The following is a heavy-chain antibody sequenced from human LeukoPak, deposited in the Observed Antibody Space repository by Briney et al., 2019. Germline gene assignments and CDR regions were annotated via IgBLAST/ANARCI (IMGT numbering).Heavy chain of an antibody. D-gene: IGHD3-22*01. J-gene: IGHJ3*01. V-gene: IGHV5-51*01. CDR1: GYXFTNYW. CDR3: ARGYFYDSSGLDAYDV. Sequence: GESLKISCDGSGYXFTNYWICWVRQMPGKGLEWMGNIYPADSDTRYSPSFQGQVTISADRSISQAYLQWSSLKASDSAMYFCARGYFYDSSGLDAYDVWGQGTMVTVSS. CDR2: IYPADSDT.